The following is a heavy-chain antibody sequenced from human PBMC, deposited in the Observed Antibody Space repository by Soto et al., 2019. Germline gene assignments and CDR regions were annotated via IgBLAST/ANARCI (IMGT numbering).Heavy chain of an antibody. CDR2: IYTSGST. D-gene: IGHD3-16*02. V-gene: IGHV4-4*07. CDR1: GGSISSYY. J-gene: IGHJ2*01. Sequence: SETLSLTCTVSGGSISSYYWSWIRQPAGKGLEWIGRIYTSGSTNYNPSLKSRVTMSVDTSKNQFSLKLSSVTAADTAAYYCAREAGYVWGSYRYGSFDLWGRGTLVTVSS. CDR3: AREAGYVWGSYRYGSFDL.